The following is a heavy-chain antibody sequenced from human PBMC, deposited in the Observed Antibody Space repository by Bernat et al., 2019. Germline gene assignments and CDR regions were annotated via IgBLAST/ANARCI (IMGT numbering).Heavy chain of an antibody. Sequence: EVQLVESGGGLVKPGGSLRLSCAASGFTFSNAWMSWVRQAPGKGLEWVGRIKSKTDGGTTDYAAPVKGRFTISRDDSKNTLYLQMNSLKTEDTAVYYCTNLHDYSKRGVWGKGTTVTVSS. V-gene: IGHV3-15*01. J-gene: IGHJ6*04. D-gene: IGHD4-11*01. CDR2: IKSKTDGGTT. CDR1: GFTFSNAW. CDR3: TNLHDYSKRGV.